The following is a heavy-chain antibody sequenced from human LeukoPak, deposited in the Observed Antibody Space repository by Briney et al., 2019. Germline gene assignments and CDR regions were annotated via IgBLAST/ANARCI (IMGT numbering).Heavy chain of an antibody. CDR1: GGTFSSYA. J-gene: IGHJ5*02. Sequence: SVKVSCKASGGTFSSYAISWVRQAPGQGLEWMGGIIPIFGSANYAQKFQGRVTITADESTSTAYMELSSLRSEDTAVYYCARAETSSKPFDPWGQGTLVTVSS. CDR3: ARAETSSKPFDP. D-gene: IGHD2-2*01. CDR2: IIPIFGSA. V-gene: IGHV1-69*13.